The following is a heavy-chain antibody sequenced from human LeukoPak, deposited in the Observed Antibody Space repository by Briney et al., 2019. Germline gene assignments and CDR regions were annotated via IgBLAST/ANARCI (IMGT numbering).Heavy chain of an antibody. CDR1: GFTVNNNH. CDR3: AKVWFAAAGLFDY. Sequence: PGGSLRLSCAASGFTVNNNHMSWVRQAPGKGLEWVSLIQSGGSTHYADSVKGRFTISRDNSKSTLYLQMNSLRAEDTAVYYCAKVWFAAAGLFDYWGQGTLVTVSS. J-gene: IGHJ4*02. CDR2: IQSGGST. V-gene: IGHV3-66*01. D-gene: IGHD6-13*01.